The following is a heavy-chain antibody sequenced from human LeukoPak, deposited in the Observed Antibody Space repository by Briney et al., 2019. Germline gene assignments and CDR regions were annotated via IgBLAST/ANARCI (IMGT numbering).Heavy chain of an antibody. D-gene: IGHD3-22*01. V-gene: IGHV1-18*01. CDR1: GYTLTSYG. J-gene: IGHJ4*02. CDR2: ISAYNGNT. CDR3: ARDTYYYDSSGYYYPDFDY. Sequence: ASVKVSCKASGYTLTSYGISWVRQAPGQGLEWMGWISAYNGNTNYAQKLQGRVTMTTDTSTSTAYMELRSLRSDDTAVYYCARDTYYYDSSGYYYPDFDYWGQGTLVTVS.